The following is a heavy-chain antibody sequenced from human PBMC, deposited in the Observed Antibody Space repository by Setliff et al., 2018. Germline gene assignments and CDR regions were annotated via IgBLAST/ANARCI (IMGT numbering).Heavy chain of an antibody. CDR2: LYYSGNT. V-gene: IGHV4-39*02. CDR1: GGSVDSKIYS. J-gene: IGHJ6*03. D-gene: IGHD2-15*01. Sequence: SETLSLTCAVSGGSVDSKIYSWGWTRQPPGKGLEWIAALYYSGNTYYNPSLNGRVTISEDTSKNDFSLKLTSVTAADTAIYYCARGLRYCSGGSCYRPGYYYMDVWGKGTTVTVSS. CDR3: ARGLRYCSGGSCYRPGYYYMDV.